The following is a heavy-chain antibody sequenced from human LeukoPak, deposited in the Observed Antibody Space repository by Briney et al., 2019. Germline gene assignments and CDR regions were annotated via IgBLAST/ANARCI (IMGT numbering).Heavy chain of an antibody. V-gene: IGHV3-11*01. D-gene: IGHD4-17*01. Sequence: GGSLRLSCAASGFTFSDYYMSWIRQAPGKGLEWVSYISSSDSTIYYADSVKGRFTISRDNAKNSLYLQMNSLRAEDTAVYYCARHDDYGDYSLDYWGQGTLVTVSS. J-gene: IGHJ4*02. CDR3: ARHDDYGDYSLDY. CDR2: ISSSDSTI. CDR1: GFTFSDYY.